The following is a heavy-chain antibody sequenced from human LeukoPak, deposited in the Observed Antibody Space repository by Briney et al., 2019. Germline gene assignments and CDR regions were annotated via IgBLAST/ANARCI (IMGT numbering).Heavy chain of an antibody. D-gene: IGHD3/OR15-3a*01. CDR1: GGSISSYY. V-gene: IGHV4-59*12. Sequence: PSETLSLTCTVSGGSISSYYWSWIRQPPGKGLEWIGYIYYSGSTNYNPSLKSRVTISVDTSKNQFSLKLSSVTAADTAVYFCAKNVPMMIFGLVRGINWFDPWGQGTLVTVSS. CDR3: AKNVPMMIFGLVRGINWFDP. J-gene: IGHJ5*02. CDR2: IYYSGST.